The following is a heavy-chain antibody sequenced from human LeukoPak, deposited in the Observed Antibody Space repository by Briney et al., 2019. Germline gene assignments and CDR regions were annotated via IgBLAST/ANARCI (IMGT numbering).Heavy chain of an antibody. CDR1: GYSFTSYW. D-gene: IGHD1-7*01. V-gene: IGHV5-51*01. J-gene: IGHJ4*02. CDR3: ARELDYGDY. CDR2: INPTDSET. Sequence: GESLKISCKASGYSFTSYWIGWVRQMPGKGLEYMGMINPTDSETRYSPSFLGQVTISADKSISTAYLQWSSLEASDTAMYYCARELDYGDYWGQGTLVTVPS.